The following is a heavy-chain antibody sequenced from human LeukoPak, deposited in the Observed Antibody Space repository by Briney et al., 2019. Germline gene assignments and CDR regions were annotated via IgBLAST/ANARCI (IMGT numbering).Heavy chain of an antibody. CDR1: GCTFTDYY. J-gene: IGHJ4*02. V-gene: IGHV1-2*02. CDR3: VIDEWELQDY. CDR2: INPKTGGT. Sequence: GASVKVSCKTSGCTFTDYYIHWLRQAPGQGLEWLGWINPKTGGTSYGEKFQGRVTLTRDPSITTVHMELRGLRSDDSAFYYCVIDEWELQDYWGQGTRVIV. D-gene: IGHD1-26*01.